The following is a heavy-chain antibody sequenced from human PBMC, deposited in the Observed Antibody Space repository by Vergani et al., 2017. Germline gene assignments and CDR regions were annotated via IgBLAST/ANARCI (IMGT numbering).Heavy chain of an antibody. D-gene: IGHD5-24*01. CDR2: ISYDGSNK. CDR3: AITTPRDGRAYYYYYGMDV. J-gene: IGHJ6*02. CDR1: GFTFSSYG. Sequence: QVQLVESGGGVVQPGRSLRLSCSASGFTFSSYGMHWVRQAPGKGLEWVAVISYDGSNKYYADSVKGRFTISRDNAKNSLYLQMNSLRAEDTAVYYCAITTPRDGRAYYYYYGMDVWGQGTTVTVSS. V-gene: IGHV3-30*03.